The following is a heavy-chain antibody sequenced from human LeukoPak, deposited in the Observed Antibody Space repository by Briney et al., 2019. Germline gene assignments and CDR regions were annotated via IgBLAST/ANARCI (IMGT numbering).Heavy chain of an antibody. V-gene: IGHV4-61*02. CDR3: ARFGYSYGYPD. CDR1: GDFVSSDNYY. CDR2: IYTSGST. D-gene: IGHD5-18*01. Sequence: KPSQTLSLTCTVSGDFVSSDNYYWSWIRQPAGKGLEWVGRIYTSGSTNYNPSLKSRVTMSVDTSKNQFSLKLSSVTAADTAVYYCARFGYSYGYPDWGQGTLVTVSS. J-gene: IGHJ4*02.